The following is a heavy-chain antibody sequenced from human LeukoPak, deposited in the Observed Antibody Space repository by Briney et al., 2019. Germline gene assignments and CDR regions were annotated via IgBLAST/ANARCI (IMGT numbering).Heavy chain of an antibody. CDR3: ARDLRQELISRDFYYYMDV. CDR2: ISSSGSTI. CDR1: GFTFSDYY. V-gene: IGHV3-11*04. Sequence: GGSLRLSCAASGFTFSDYYMSWIRQAPGKGLEWVSYISSSGSTIYYADSVKGRFTISRDNAKNSLYLHMSSLRADDTAVYYCARDLRQELISRDFYYYMDVWGKGTTVTVSS. J-gene: IGHJ6*03. D-gene: IGHD1-26*01.